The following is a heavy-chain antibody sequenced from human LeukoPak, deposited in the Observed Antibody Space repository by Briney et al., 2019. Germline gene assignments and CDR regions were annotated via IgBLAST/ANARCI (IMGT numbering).Heavy chain of an antibody. CDR3: ARGPRWLQDYFNF. V-gene: IGHV4-39*07. J-gene: IGHJ4*02. Sequence: SETLSLTCTVSGGSISSSSYYWGWIRQPPGKGLEWVGSIYYSGSTYYNPSLKSRVTISVDTSENQFSLKLNSVTAADTAVYYCARGPRWLQDYFNFWGQGTLVTLSS. CDR2: IYYSGST. D-gene: IGHD5-24*01. CDR1: GGSISSSSYY.